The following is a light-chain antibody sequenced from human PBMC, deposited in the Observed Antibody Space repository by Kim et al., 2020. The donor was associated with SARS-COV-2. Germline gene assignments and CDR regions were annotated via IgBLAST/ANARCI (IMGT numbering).Light chain of an antibody. J-gene: IGLJ2*01. CDR1: SSDVGGYNY. CDR2: DVS. CDR3: SSYTSSRTLE. V-gene: IGLV2-14*03. Sequence: GQSITISCTGTSSDVGGYNYVSWYQQHPGKAPKLMIYDVSNRPSGVSNRFSGSKSGNTASLTISGLQAEDEADYYCSSYTSSRTLEIGGGTKLTVL.